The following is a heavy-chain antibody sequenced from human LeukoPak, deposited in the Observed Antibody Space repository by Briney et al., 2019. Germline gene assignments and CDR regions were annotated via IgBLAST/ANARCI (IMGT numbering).Heavy chain of an antibody. D-gene: IGHD5-18*01. V-gene: IGHV4-61*01. CDR1: GGSVSSGNFY. CDR2: IHYSGST. Sequence: KPSETLSLTCTVSGGSVSSGNFYWSWLRQPPGKGLEWIGYIHYSGSTNYNPSLKSRVTISVGTSKNQFSLKLSSVTAADTGVYYCARGRWNTGMVSPYYFDYWGQGTLVTVSS. CDR3: ARGRWNTGMVSPYYFDY. J-gene: IGHJ4*02.